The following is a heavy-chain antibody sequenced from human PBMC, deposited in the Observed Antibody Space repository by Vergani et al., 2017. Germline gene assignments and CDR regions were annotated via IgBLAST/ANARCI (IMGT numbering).Heavy chain of an antibody. Sequence: QVQLQESGPGLVKPLQTLSLTCTVSGGSINSGSYFWTWIRQPAGKGLEWIGRIYTSGSTNYNPSLKSRVTMSVDTSKNHFSLKLSSVTAADTAVYYCARDGYCTSTSCYYAFDIWGQGTMVTVSS. CDR3: ARDGYCTSTSCYYAFDI. V-gene: IGHV4-61*02. J-gene: IGHJ3*02. CDR1: GGSINSGSYF. D-gene: IGHD2-2*03. CDR2: IYTSGST.